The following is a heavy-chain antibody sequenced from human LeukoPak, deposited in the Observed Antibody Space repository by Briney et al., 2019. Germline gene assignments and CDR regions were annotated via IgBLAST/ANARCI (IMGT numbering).Heavy chain of an antibody. J-gene: IGHJ4*02. Sequence: GGSLTLPCAASAFTFSSYTRSWFRQPPGKGREWVSAISNRGGRTYYADSVKGRFTISRDNSKNTLYLQMHSLRAEDTAVYYCAKDGYVSWAYQLSHFDYWGQGTLVTVSS. CDR1: AFTFSSYT. D-gene: IGHD2-2*03. CDR2: ISNRGGRT. V-gene: IGHV3-23*01. CDR3: AKDGYVSWAYQLSHFDY.